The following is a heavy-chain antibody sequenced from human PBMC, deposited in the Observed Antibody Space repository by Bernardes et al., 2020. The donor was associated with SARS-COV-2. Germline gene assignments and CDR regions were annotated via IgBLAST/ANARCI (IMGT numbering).Heavy chain of an antibody. CDR1: GYTFTSYD. J-gene: IGHJ6*02. D-gene: IGHD3-9*01. V-gene: IGHV1-8*01. Sequence: ASVKVSCKASGYTFTSYDINWVRQATGQGLEWMGWMNPNSGNTGYAQKFQGRVTMTRNTSISTAYMELSSLRSEDTAVYYCATRLYYDILTGYYDYYGMDVWGQGTTVTVSS. CDR3: ATRLYYDILTGYYDYYGMDV. CDR2: MNPNSGNT.